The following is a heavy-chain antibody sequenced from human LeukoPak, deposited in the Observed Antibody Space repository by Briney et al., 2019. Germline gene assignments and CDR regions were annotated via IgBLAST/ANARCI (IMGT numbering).Heavy chain of an antibody. CDR1: GFTFSSYG. CDR3: ARGVWQQLVFFDY. CDR2: ISYDGSNK. D-gene: IGHD6-13*01. V-gene: IGHV3-30*03. Sequence: GGSLRLSCAASGFTFSSYGMHWVRQAPGKGLEWVAVISYDGSNKYYADSVKGRFTISRDNSKNTLYLQMNSLRAEDTAVYYCARGVWQQLVFFDYWGQGTLVTVSS. J-gene: IGHJ4*02.